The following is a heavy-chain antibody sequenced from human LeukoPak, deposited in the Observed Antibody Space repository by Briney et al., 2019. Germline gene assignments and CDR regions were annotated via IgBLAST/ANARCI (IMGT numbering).Heavy chain of an antibody. CDR2: INWNGGST. V-gene: IGHV3-20*04. CDR1: GFTFDDYA. J-gene: IGHJ4*02. Sequence: GGSLRLSCAVSGFTFDDYAMHWVRQVPGKGLEWVSGINWNGGSTGYADSVKGRFTISRDNAKNSLYLQMNSLRAEDTALYYCASGGIYYGAAFDFWGQGTLVTVSS. CDR3: ASGGIYYGAAFDF. D-gene: IGHD1-26*01.